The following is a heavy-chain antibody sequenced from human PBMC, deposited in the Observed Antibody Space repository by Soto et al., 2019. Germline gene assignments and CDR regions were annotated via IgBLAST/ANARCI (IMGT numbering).Heavy chain of an antibody. Sequence: QVQLVQSGAEVKKPGASVKVSCKTSGYTFTNYGISWVRQAPGQGLEWMGWITTYNDDTNYALKFQGRVTLTTDTSTSTAYMEVRSLRSDDTAVYYCARASRSGNNWFDPWGQGTLVTVSS. CDR1: GYTFTNYG. CDR2: ITTYNDDT. CDR3: ARASRSGNNWFDP. D-gene: IGHD1-26*01. J-gene: IGHJ5*02. V-gene: IGHV1-18*01.